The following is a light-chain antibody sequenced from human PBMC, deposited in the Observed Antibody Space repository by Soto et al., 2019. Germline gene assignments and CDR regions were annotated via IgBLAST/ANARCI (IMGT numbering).Light chain of an antibody. Sequence: EIVLTQSPGTLSLSPGERATLSCRASQSDSSSYLAWYQQKPGQAPRLLIYGASTRATGIPDRFSGSGSGTDFTLTISRPEPEDFAVYYCQHYGRSQTFGQGTKVEIK. CDR1: QSDSSSY. CDR2: GAS. J-gene: IGKJ1*01. V-gene: IGKV3-20*01. CDR3: QHYGRSQT.